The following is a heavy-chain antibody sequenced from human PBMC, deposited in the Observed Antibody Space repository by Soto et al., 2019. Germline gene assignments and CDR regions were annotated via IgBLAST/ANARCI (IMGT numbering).Heavy chain of an antibody. CDR2: IIPIFGTA. D-gene: IGHD2-8*01. CDR3: ARDRMHGLDY. V-gene: IGHV1-69*13. Sequence: ASVKVSCKASGGTFSSYAISWVRQAPGQGLEWMGGIIPIFGTANYAQKFQGRVTITADESTSTAYMELRSLRSEDTAVYYCARDRMHGLDYWGQGTLVTVSS. CDR1: GGTFSSYA. J-gene: IGHJ4*02.